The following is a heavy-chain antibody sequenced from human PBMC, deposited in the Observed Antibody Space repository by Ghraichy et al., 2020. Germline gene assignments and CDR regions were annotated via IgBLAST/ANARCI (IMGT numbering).Heavy chain of an antibody. CDR1: GGSLSSGSYY. CDR2: IYYNGST. CDR3: ARTGYTSSWYRYFQH. D-gene: IGHD6-13*01. Sequence: SQTLSLTCTVSGGSLSSGSYYWTWIRQPPGKGLGWIGYIYYNGSTHYNPSLKSRVTMSVDTPKNQSSLRLSSVAAADTAVYYCARTGYTSSWYRYFQHWGQGTLVTVAS. V-gene: IGHV4-61*01. J-gene: IGHJ1*01.